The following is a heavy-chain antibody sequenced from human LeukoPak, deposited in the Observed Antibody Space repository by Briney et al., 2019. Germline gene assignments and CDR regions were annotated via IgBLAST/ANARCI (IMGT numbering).Heavy chain of an antibody. V-gene: IGHV3-23*01. CDR2: ISGSGGST. Sequence: PGGSLRLSCAASGFTFSSYEMNWVRQAPGKGLEWVSAISGSGGSTYYADSVEGRFTISRDNSKNTLYLQMNSLRAEDTAVYYCAKAAGRGYNYGDYFDYWGQGTLVTVSS. J-gene: IGHJ4*02. D-gene: IGHD5-18*01. CDR1: GFTFSSYE. CDR3: AKAAGRGYNYGDYFDY.